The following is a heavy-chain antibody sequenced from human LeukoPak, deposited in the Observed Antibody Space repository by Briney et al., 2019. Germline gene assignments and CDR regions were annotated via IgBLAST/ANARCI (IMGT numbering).Heavy chain of an antibody. Sequence: SETLSLTCTVSGRSISSSSYYWGWIRQPPGKGLEWIGSIYYSGSTYYNPSLKSRVTISVDTSKNQFSLKLSSVTAADTAVYYCARQGSPSITIFGVVIIPHWYFDLWGRGTLVTVSS. CDR2: IYYSGST. D-gene: IGHD3-3*01. V-gene: IGHV4-39*01. CDR1: GRSISSSSYY. J-gene: IGHJ2*01. CDR3: ARQGSPSITIFGVVIIPHWYFDL.